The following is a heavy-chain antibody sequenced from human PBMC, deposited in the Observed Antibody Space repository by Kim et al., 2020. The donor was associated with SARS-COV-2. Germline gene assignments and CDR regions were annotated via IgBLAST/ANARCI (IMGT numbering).Heavy chain of an antibody. Sequence: SETLSLTCAVSGGSISSSNWWSWVRQPPGKGLEWIGEIYHSGSTNYNPSLKSRVTISVDKSKNQFSLKLSSVTAADTAVYYCARERSGWSPGSFDYWGQGTLVTVSS. CDR1: GGSISSSNW. CDR3: ARERSGWSPGSFDY. J-gene: IGHJ4*02. V-gene: IGHV4-4*02. D-gene: IGHD6-19*01. CDR2: IYHSGST.